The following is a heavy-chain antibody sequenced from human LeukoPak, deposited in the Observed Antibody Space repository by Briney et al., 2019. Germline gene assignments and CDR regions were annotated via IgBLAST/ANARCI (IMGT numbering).Heavy chain of an antibody. CDR1: GFTFSNAW. V-gene: IGHV3-15*01. J-gene: IGHJ3*02. Sequence: PGGSLRLSCAASGFTFSNAWMSWVRQAPGKGLGWVGRIKSKTDGGTTDYAAPVKGRFTISRDDSKNTLYLQMNSLKTEDTAVYYCTTEDFRMDAFDIWGQGTMVTVSS. CDR2: IKSKTDGGTT. CDR3: TTEDFRMDAFDI.